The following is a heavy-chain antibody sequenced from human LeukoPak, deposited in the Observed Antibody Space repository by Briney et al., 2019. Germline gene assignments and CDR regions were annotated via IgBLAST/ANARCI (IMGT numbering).Heavy chain of an antibody. V-gene: IGHV3-33*01. CDR2: IWFDGGKK. D-gene: IGHD5-24*01. Sequence: PGKSLRLSCAASGFSFRSCGMHWVRQAPGKGLEWVAVIWFDGGKKDYAESIKGRFTISRDNSKNTLYLQMNSLRAEDTAVYYCARGTADGRDGYNNIFDYWGQGTLVTVSS. CDR3: ARGTADGRDGYNNIFDY. J-gene: IGHJ4*02. CDR1: GFSFRSCG.